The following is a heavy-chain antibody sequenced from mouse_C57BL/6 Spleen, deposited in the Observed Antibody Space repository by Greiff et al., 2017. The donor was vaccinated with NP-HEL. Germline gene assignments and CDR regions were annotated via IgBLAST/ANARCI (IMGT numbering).Heavy chain of an antibody. J-gene: IGHJ2*01. V-gene: IGHV1-50*01. CDR2: IDPSDSYT. D-gene: IGHD2-3*01. CDR1: GYTFTSYW. CDR3: ARGDGYYFDY. Sequence: QVQLQQSGAELVKPGASVKLSCKASGYTFTSYWMQWVKQRPGQGLEWIGEIDPSDSYTNYNQKFKGKATLTVATSSSTAYMQLSSLTSEDSAVYYCARGDGYYFDYWGQGTTLTVSS.